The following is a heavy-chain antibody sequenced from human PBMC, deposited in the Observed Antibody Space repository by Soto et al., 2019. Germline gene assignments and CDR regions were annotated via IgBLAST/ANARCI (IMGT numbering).Heavy chain of an antibody. CDR3: AIAHSMLLLDRFHP. CDR2: IWFDGSKK. D-gene: IGHD3-10*02. CDR1: GFKLRNYA. V-gene: IGHV3-33*01. Sequence: QVQLVESGGGVVQPGKSLRLSCTASGFKLRNYAIHWVRQAPGKGLEWLAVIWFDGSKKYYADSVKGRFTISRDNSKDTVYLQMSSLTAEDTGFFYCAIAHSMLLLDRFHPWGQGTLVTVSS. J-gene: IGHJ5*02.